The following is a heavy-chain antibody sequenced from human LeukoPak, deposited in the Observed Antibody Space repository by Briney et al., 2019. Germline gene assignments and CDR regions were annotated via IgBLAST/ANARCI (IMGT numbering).Heavy chain of an antibody. V-gene: IGHV3-23*01. J-gene: IGHJ4*02. D-gene: IGHD3-16*02. CDR2: ISGSGGST. CDR3: AKDLSPRLSPQHYFDY. CDR1: GFTFSSYA. Sequence: PGGSLRLSCAASGFTFSSYAMSWVRQAPGKGLEWVSAISGSGGSTYYADSVKGRFTIYRDNSKNTLYLQMNSLRAEDTAVYYCAKDLSPRLSPQHYFDYWGQGTLVTVSS.